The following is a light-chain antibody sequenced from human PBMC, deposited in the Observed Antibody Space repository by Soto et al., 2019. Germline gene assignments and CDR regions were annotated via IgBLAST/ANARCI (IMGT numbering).Light chain of an antibody. CDR3: QSYDSDSVV. CDR2: EDN. CDR1: SGSIASNY. Sequence: NFMLTQPPSVSESPGKTVIISCTRSSGSIASNYVQWYQQRPGSAPTTVIYEDNQRPSGVPARFSGSFDSSSNSASLTISGLKPEDEADYYCQSYDSDSVVFGGGTKLTVL. J-gene: IGLJ2*01. V-gene: IGLV6-57*04.